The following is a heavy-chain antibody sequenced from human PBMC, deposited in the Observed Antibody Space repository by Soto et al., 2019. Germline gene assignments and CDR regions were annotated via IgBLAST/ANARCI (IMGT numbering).Heavy chain of an antibody. CDR1: GFTFSSYG. CDR3: AKDPLAYYYDSSGYPDV. D-gene: IGHD3-22*01. CDR2: ISYDGSNK. Sequence: GSLRLSCAASGFTFSSYGMHWVRQAPGKGLEWVAVISYDGSNKYYADSVKGRFTISRDNSKNTLYLQMNSLRAEDTAVYYCAKDPLAYYYDSSGYPDVWGQGTLVTVSS. J-gene: IGHJ4*02. V-gene: IGHV3-30*18.